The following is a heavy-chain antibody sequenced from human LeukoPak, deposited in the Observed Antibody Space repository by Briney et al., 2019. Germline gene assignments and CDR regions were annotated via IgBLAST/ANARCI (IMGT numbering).Heavy chain of an antibody. D-gene: IGHD4-17*01. CDR2: ISSSGSTI. CDR3: ASSEGTVTTPSFDY. CDR1: GFPFSNYE. Sequence: QPGGSLRLSCAASGFPFSNYEMNWVRQAPGKGLEWVSYISSSGSTIYYADSVKGRFTISRDNAKNSLYLQMNSLRAEDTAVYYCASSEGTVTTPSFDYWGQGTLVTVSS. V-gene: IGHV3-48*03. J-gene: IGHJ4*02.